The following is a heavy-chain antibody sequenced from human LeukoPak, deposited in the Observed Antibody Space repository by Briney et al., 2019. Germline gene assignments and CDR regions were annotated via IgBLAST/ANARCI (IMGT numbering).Heavy chain of an antibody. V-gene: IGHV6-1*01. CDR3: ASFPLPRFGGGGNDY. D-gene: IGHD3-16*01. CDR2: TYYRSKWHN. CDR1: GDSVSSNSAA. J-gene: IGHJ4*02. Sequence: SQTLSLTCAISGDSVSSNSAAWNWIRQSPSRGLEWLGRTYYRSKWHNDYTVSVKSRITINPDTSKNQFSLHLNSVTPEDTAVYYCASFPLPRFGGGGNDYWGQGTLVTVSS.